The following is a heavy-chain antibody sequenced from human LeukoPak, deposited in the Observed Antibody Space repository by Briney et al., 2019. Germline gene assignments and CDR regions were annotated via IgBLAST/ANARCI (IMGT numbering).Heavy chain of an antibody. J-gene: IGHJ4*02. CDR1: GGTFSTYA. Sequence: SVKVSCKASGGTFSTYAINWVRQAPGQGLEWMGGIIPIFGTANYAQKFQGRVTITTDESTSTAYMELSSLRSEDTAVYYCARVFARSGEISGSYYYYWGQGTLVTVSP. CDR3: ARVFARSGEISGSYYYY. V-gene: IGHV1-69*05. D-gene: IGHD1-26*01. CDR2: IIPIFGTA.